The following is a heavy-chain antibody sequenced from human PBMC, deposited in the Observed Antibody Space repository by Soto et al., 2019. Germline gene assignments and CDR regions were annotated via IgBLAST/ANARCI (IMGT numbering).Heavy chain of an antibody. D-gene: IGHD7-27*01. V-gene: IGHV1-2*02. CDR2: INPNSGGT. Sequence: ASVKVSCKASGYTFTGYYMHWVRQAPGQGLEWMGWINPNSGGTNYAQKLQGRVTMTRDTSISTAYMELSRLRSDDTAVYYCARDLGSTDGMDVWGQGTTVTVSS. CDR3: ARDLGSTDGMDV. CDR1: GYTFTGYY. J-gene: IGHJ6*02.